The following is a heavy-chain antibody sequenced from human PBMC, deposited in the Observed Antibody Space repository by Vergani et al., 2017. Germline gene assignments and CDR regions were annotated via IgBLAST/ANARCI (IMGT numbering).Heavy chain of an antibody. CDR1: GFSLTTGGEG. D-gene: IGHD3-9*01. J-gene: IGHJ3*01. V-gene: IGHV2-5*01. Sequence: QITLRESGPTLVKPTQTLTLTCTFSGFSLTTGGEGVGWIRQPPGRALEWLAFVYWNDDERYSPSLKSRVTITNDTSKNEVILTMATMDPVDTATYYCVHRLGYFDWDGAFDVWG. CDR3: VHRLGYFDWDGAFDV. CDR2: VYWNDDE.